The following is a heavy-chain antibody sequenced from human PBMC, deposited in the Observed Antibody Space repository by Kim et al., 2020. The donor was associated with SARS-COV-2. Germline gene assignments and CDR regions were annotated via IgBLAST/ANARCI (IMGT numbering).Heavy chain of an antibody. J-gene: IGHJ3*02. CDR3: ARDTPGQKAYDI. Sequence: DYDRPVKSRITINADTSKNQFSLQLNSVSPADTAVYYCARDTPGQKAYDIWGQGTMVTVSS. V-gene: IGHV6-1*01.